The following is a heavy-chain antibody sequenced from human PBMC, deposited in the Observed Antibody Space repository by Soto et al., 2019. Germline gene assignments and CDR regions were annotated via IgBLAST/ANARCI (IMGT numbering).Heavy chain of an antibody. Sequence: ASVKVSCKASGGTFSSYAISWVRQAPGQGLEWIGGIIPIFGTANYAQKFQGRVTITADESTSTAYMELSSLKSEDTAVYYCARGSVFGVVIMGFDYWGQGTLVTVSS. CDR1: GGTFSSYA. CDR2: IIPIFGTA. J-gene: IGHJ4*02. D-gene: IGHD3-3*01. V-gene: IGHV1-69*13. CDR3: ARGSVFGVVIMGFDY.